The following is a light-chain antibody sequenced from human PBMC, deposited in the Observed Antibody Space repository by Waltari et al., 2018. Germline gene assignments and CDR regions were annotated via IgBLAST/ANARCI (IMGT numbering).Light chain of an antibody. CDR1: QSVSSN. Sequence: EIVMTQSPATLSVSPGERATLSCRAMQSVSSNLAWYQQKPGQAPRLLIYGASTRATGIPARFSGSGSGTEFTLTISSLQSEDFAVYYCQQYNNWPSWTFGQGTKVEIK. CDR2: GAS. CDR3: QQYNNWPSWT. V-gene: IGKV3-15*01. J-gene: IGKJ1*01.